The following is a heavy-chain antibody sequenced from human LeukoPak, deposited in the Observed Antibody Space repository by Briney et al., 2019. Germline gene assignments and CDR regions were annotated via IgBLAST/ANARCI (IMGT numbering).Heavy chain of an antibody. J-gene: IGHJ4*02. CDR1: GGTFSSYA. CDR3: ARAPRPYSSGWYFDY. Sequence: PWASVKVSCKASGGTFSSYAISWVRQAPGQGLEWMGRISPIFGTANYAQKFQGRVTITADESTNTAYMELSSLRSEDTAVYYCARAPRPYSSGWYFDYWGQGTLVTVSS. CDR2: ISPIFGTA. V-gene: IGHV1-69*13. D-gene: IGHD6-19*01.